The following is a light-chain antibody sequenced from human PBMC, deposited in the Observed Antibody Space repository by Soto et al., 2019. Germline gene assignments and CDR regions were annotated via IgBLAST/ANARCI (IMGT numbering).Light chain of an antibody. CDR2: EVT. Sequence: QSALTQPASVSGSPGQSITISCTGTSSDVGAYNYVSWYQQHPGKAPKLLIYEVTFRPSGISNRFSGSKSGNTASLTISGLQAEDEADYYCTSYTTSSPLYVFGTGTKLTVL. J-gene: IGLJ1*01. V-gene: IGLV2-14*01. CDR3: TSYTTSSPLYV. CDR1: SSDVGAYNY.